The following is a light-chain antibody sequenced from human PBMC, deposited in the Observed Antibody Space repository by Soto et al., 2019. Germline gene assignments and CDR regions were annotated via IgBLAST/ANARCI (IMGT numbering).Light chain of an antibody. CDR3: QQSYSTPRT. V-gene: IGKV1-39*01. Sequence: DIQMTQSPSSLSASVGDRVIITCRASQSISSYLNWYQQKPGKPPKLLIYAASSLQSGVPSRFSGSGSGTDFTLTISRLQPEDFATYYCQQSYSTPRTFGQGTKVEIK. J-gene: IGKJ1*01. CDR2: AAS. CDR1: QSISSY.